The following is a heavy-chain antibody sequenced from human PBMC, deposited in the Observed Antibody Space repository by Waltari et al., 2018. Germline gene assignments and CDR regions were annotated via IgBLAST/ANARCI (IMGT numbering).Heavy chain of an antibody. V-gene: IGHV4-61*02. CDR3: ARDRYSSGWWLVDY. Sequence: QVQLQESGPGLVKPSQTLSLTFTVSGGSISSGSYSWTWLRQPAGKGLEWIGRIDTSVSTNYNPSLKSRVTISVDTSKNQFSLKLSSVTAADTAVYYCARDRYSSGWWLVDYWGQGTLVTVSS. D-gene: IGHD6-19*01. CDR1: GGSISSGSYS. J-gene: IGHJ4*02. CDR2: IDTSVST.